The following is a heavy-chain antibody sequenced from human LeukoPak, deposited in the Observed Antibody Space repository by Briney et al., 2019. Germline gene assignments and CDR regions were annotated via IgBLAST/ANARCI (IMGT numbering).Heavy chain of an antibody. D-gene: IGHD4-17*01. CDR1: GFTFSNYS. CDR3: ARDFYGDYVLAFDI. Sequence: PGGSLRLSCTASGFTFSNYSMNWVRQAPGKGLEWVSYISSSSSTIYYGDSVEGRFTISRDNAKNSLYLQMNSLRAEDTAVYYCARDFYGDYVLAFDIWGQGTMVTVSS. V-gene: IGHV3-48*04. CDR2: ISSSSSTI. J-gene: IGHJ3*02.